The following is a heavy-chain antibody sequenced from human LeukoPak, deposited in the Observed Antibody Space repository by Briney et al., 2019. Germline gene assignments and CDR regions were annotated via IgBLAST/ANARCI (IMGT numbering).Heavy chain of an antibody. CDR3: ARDRYYYDSSGSVFDY. Sequence: SGTLSLTCSVSGGSISSYYWSWIRQPAGKGLEWIGRIHTSGSTNYNPSLKSRVTMSVDTSKNQFSLKLSSVTAADTAVYYCARDRYYYDSSGSVFDYWGQGALVTVSS. V-gene: IGHV4-4*07. D-gene: IGHD3-22*01. CDR2: IHTSGST. CDR1: GGSISSYY. J-gene: IGHJ4*02.